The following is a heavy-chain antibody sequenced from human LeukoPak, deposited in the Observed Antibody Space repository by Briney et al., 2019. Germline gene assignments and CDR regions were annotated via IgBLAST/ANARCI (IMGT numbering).Heavy chain of an antibody. D-gene: IGHD6-19*01. CDR1: GYTFTSYY. CDR3: ATTPPYSSGWYRPSLHY. CDR2: INPSGGST. V-gene: IGHV1-46*01. J-gene: IGHJ4*02. Sequence: GASVKVSCKASGYTFTSYYMHWVRQAPGQGLEWMGIINPSGGSTSYAQKFQGRVTMTRDMSTSTVYMELSSLRSEDTAVYYCATTPPYSSGWYRPSLHYWGQGTLVTVSS.